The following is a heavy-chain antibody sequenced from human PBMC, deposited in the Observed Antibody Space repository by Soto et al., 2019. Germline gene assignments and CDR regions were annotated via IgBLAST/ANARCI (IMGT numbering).Heavy chain of an antibody. Sequence: GGSLRLSCAASGFTFSSYGMHWVRQAPGKGLEWVAVIWYDGSNKYYADSVKGRFTISRDNSKNTLYLQMNSLRAEGTAVYYCARDVMELGVDYWGQGTLVTVSS. CDR2: IWYDGSNK. CDR1: GFTFSSYG. CDR3: ARDVMELGVDY. J-gene: IGHJ4*02. V-gene: IGHV3-33*08. D-gene: IGHD7-27*01.